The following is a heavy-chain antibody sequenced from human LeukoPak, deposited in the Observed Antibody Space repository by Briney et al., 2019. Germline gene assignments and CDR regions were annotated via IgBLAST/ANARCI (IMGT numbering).Heavy chain of an antibody. J-gene: IGHJ4*02. CDR3: AKAMSGAVDH. CDR1: GFSSDDYA. CDR2: ITWNSGTL. V-gene: IGHV3-9*02. D-gene: IGHD4/OR15-4a*01. Sequence: SGGSLRLSCAASGFSSDDYAMYWVRQAPGKGLEWVSGITWNSGTLGYADSVKGRFTISRDNAKNSLYLQMNSLRTEDTALYYCAKAMSGAVDHWGQGTLVTVSS.